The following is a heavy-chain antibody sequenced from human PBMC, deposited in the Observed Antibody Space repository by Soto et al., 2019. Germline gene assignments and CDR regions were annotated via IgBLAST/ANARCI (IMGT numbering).Heavy chain of an antibody. Sequence: SETLSLTCTVSGGSISSSSYYWGWIRQPPGKGLEWIGSIYYSGSTYYNPSLKSRVTISVDTSKNQFSLKLSSVTAADTAVYYCARRGRSRIIAVAGPAIGWFDPWGQGTLVTVSS. V-gene: IGHV4-39*01. D-gene: IGHD6-19*01. J-gene: IGHJ5*02. CDR3: ARRGRSRIIAVAGPAIGWFDP. CDR1: GGSISSSSYY. CDR2: IYYSGST.